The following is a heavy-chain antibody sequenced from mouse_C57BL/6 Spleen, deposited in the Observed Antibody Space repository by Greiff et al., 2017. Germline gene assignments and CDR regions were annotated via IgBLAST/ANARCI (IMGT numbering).Heavy chain of an antibody. CDR2: IYPGSGST. D-gene: IGHD3-2*02. CDR3: ARRAAQATSYYAMDY. CDR1: GYTFTSYW. V-gene: IGHV1-55*01. Sequence: VQLQQPGAELVKPGASVKMSCKASGYTFTSYWITWVKQRPGQGLEWIGDIYPGSGSTNYNEKFKSKATLTVDTSSSTAYMQLSSLTSEDSAVYYCARRAAQATSYYAMDYWGQGTSVTVSS. J-gene: IGHJ4*01.